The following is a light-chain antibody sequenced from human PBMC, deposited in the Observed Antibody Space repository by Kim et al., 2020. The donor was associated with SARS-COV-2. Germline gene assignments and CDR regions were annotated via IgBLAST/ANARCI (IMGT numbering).Light chain of an antibody. J-gene: IGKJ1*01. CDR1: QGVSSY. CDR2: AAS. CDR3: QQYYGSPRT. V-gene: IGKV1-8*01. Sequence: ASPGDRVTLTCRASQGVSSYLAWYQQKPGKAPKLLIYAASTLQPGVPSRFSASGSGTDFTLTISCLQSEDFATYYCQQYYGSPRTFGQGTKVDIK.